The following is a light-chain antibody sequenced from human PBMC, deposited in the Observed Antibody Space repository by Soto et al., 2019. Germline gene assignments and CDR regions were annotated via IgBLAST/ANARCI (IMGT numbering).Light chain of an antibody. CDR1: SPNIGAGYD. CDR2: GNS. V-gene: IGLV1-40*01. Sequence: HSVLTQPPSVSGAPGQRVTISCTGSSPNIGAGYDVHWYQQVPGTAPKLLIYGNSNRPSGVPDRFSGSKSGTSASLAITGLQAEDEADYYCQSYDSSLSCYVFGTGTKVTVL. CDR3: QSYDSSLSCYV. J-gene: IGLJ1*01.